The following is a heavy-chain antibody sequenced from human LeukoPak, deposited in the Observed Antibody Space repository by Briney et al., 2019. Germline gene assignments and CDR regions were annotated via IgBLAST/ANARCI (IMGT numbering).Heavy chain of an antibody. D-gene: IGHD2-21*01. CDR1: GFTFSSYA. CDR3: ARVPLTWLVRDYYYMDV. V-gene: IGHV3-23*01. Sequence: PGGSPRLSCAASGFTFSSYAMSWVRQAPGKGLEWVSGISGSGGSTYSVDSVKGRFTSSRDNSNSTLYLEMNSLRAEDTAVYYCARVPLTWLVRDYYYMDVWGKGTTVTVSS. J-gene: IGHJ6*03. CDR2: ISGSGGST.